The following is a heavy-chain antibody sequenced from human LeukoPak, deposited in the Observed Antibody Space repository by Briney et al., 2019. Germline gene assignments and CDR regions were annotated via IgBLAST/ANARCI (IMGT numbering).Heavy chain of an antibody. D-gene: IGHD7-27*01. CDR2: ITTSDGNT. V-gene: IGHV3-23*01. CDR3: AKDGGLWVSAHWGDS. Sequence: GGFLRLSCAASGFTFSSYTMSWVRQAPGKGLEWVSTITTSDGNTYYADSVKGRFTVSRDNSKNTLFLQMNSLRAEDTAVYYCAKDGGLWVSAHWGDSWGRGTLVTVSS. J-gene: IGHJ4*02. CDR1: GFTFSSYT.